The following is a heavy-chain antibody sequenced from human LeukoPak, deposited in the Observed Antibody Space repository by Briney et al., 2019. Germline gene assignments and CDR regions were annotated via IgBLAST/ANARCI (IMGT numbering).Heavy chain of an antibody. Sequence: PGGSLRLSCAASGSIFSSYDMNWVRQAPGKGLEWVSYISSSSSTIYYADSVKGRFTISRDNAKNSLYLLMNSLRAEDTAVYYCATLGGKNNYWGQGTLVTVSS. CDR2: ISSSSSTI. J-gene: IGHJ4*02. CDR1: GSIFSSYD. D-gene: IGHD3-16*01. CDR3: ATLGGKNNY. V-gene: IGHV3-48*01.